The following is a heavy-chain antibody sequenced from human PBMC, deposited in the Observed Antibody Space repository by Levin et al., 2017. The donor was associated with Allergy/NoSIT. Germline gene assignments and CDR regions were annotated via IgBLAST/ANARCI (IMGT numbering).Heavy chain of an antibody. CDR1: GFNFRSFW. D-gene: IGHD6-13*01. CDR3: ARNTDSSSWYFDL. CDR2: IKQDGSEE. Sequence: GESLKISCAASGFNFRSFWMGWVRQAPGKGLEWVANIKQDGSEEYYVDSVRGRFTISRDNFKNSLYLQMNSLRADDTALYFCARNTDSSSWYFDLWGQGTLVTVSA. V-gene: IGHV3-7*05. J-gene: IGHJ4*02.